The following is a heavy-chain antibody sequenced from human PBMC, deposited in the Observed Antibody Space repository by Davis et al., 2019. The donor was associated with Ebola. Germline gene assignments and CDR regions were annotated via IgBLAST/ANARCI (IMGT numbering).Heavy chain of an antibody. CDR2: IYSGGST. CDR1: GFTVSSNY. V-gene: IGHV3-53*01. J-gene: IGHJ4*02. Sequence: PGGSLRLSCAASGFTVSSNYMSWVRQAPGKGLEWVSVIYSGGSTYYADSVKGRFTISRDNSKNTLYLQMNSLRAEDTAVYYCARGSDFWSGYRLFDYWGQGTLVTVSS. D-gene: IGHD3-3*01. CDR3: ARGSDFWSGYRLFDY.